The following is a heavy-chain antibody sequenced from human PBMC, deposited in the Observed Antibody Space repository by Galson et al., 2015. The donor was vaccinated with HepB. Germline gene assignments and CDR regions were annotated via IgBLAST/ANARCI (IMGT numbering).Heavy chain of an antibody. J-gene: IGHJ4*02. V-gene: IGHV1-18*01. Sequence: SVKVSCKASGGTFSSYAISWVRQAPGQGLEWMGWISGYNGNRNYVQKFLGRVIMTTDTATSTAYMEVRSLRSDDTAVYYCARDDYGGNFSPDYWGQGTLVTVSS. CDR2: ISGYNGNR. CDR3: ARDDYGGNFSPDY. D-gene: IGHD4-23*01. CDR1: GGTFSSYA.